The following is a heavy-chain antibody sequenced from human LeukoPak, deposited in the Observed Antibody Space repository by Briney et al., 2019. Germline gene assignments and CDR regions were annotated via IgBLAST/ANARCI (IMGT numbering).Heavy chain of an antibody. CDR3: ARGGNWFDP. Sequence: PGGSLRLSCTASGFTFRNYAMSWIRQPPGKGLEWIGYIYDSGSTHHNPSLRSRVTISVDTSKNQFSLKLTSVTAADTAVYYCARGGNWFDPWGQGTLVTVSS. D-gene: IGHD2-15*01. J-gene: IGHJ5*02. V-gene: IGHV4-59*01. CDR2: IYDSGST. CDR1: GFTFRNYA.